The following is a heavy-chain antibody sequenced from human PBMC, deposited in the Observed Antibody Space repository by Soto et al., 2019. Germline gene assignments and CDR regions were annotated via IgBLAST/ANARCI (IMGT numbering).Heavy chain of an antibody. J-gene: IGHJ6*03. Sequence: GGCLNLSSAPTRFSFTCYTMYCLRPSPWKGLEVVSYVSSSSSTIYYADSVKGRFTISRDNAKNSLYLQMNSLRAEDTAVYYCARDAPGITIFGVVIFHYYMDVWGKGT. CDR2: VSSSSSTI. CDR3: ARDAPGITIFGVVIFHYYMDV. D-gene: IGHD3-3*01. CDR1: RFSFTCYT. V-gene: IGHV3-48*01.